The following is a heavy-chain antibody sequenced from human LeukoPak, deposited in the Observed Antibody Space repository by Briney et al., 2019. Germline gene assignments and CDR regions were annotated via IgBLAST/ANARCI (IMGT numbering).Heavy chain of an antibody. V-gene: IGHV4-59*01. Sequence: SETLSLTCTVSGGSISSNYWSWIRQPPGKGLEWIGDIYYSGSTNYNPSLKSRVTISVDTAKNQFSLKLRSVTAADTAVYFCARGGYYDPPRDYWGQGTLVTVSS. CDR1: GGSISSNY. CDR3: ARGGYYDPPRDY. CDR2: IYYSGST. D-gene: IGHD3-16*01. J-gene: IGHJ4*02.